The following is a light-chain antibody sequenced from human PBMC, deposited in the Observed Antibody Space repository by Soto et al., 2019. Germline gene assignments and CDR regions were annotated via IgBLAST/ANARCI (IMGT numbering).Light chain of an antibody. Sequence: MVTQSPGTLSLSPGERATLSCRSSQRFTSNSLAWYQQKPGQAPRLLISGVSNSATGIPDRFGGSGSGTDFTLTISRLEAEDVAVSYCQQYDSSPRTFGQGTKVDIK. CDR1: QRFTSNS. V-gene: IGKV3-20*01. J-gene: IGKJ1*01. CDR3: QQYDSSPRT. CDR2: GVS.